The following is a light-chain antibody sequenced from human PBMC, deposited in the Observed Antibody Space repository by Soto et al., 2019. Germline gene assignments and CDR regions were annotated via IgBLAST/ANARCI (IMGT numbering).Light chain of an antibody. CDR3: SSYTSSNTLV. J-gene: IGLJ2*01. V-gene: IGLV2-14*01. CDR1: SSDVGAYNY. Sequence: QSALTQPASVSGSPGQSITISCTGTSSDVGAYNYVSWYQQHPGQAPKLMIFEVSDRPSGVSNRFSGSKSGNTASLTISGLQAEDEAAYYCSSYTSSNTLVFGGGTKLTVL. CDR2: EVS.